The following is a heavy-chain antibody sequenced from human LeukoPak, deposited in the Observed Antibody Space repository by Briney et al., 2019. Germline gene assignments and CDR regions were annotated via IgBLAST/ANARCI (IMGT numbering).Heavy chain of an antibody. V-gene: IGHV3-9*01. CDR3: ATDMYKGSYGFGGRFDD. D-gene: IGHD5-18*01. J-gene: IGHJ5*02. CDR1: GFTFDDYA. CDR2: IRWNSGSI. Sequence: PGGALRLSCAASGFTFDDYAMHWVRQATGKGLELGSGIRWNSGSIGYADSVKGRFTISSYTAKKSLFLQMNSLRAEDTALYYCATDMYKGSYGFGGRFDDWGQGTMVTVSS.